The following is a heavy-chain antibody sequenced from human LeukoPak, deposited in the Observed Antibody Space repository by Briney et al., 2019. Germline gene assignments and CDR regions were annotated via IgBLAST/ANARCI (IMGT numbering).Heavy chain of an antibody. J-gene: IGHJ4*02. Sequence: GRSLRLSCAASGFTVSSNYMSWVRQAPGKGLEWVSVIYSGGSTYYADSVKGRFTISRDNSKNTLYLQMNSLRAEDTAVYYCAKDWVRYFDCLYDYWGQGTLVTVSS. V-gene: IGHV3-53*01. CDR2: IYSGGST. CDR1: GFTVSSNY. D-gene: IGHD3-9*01. CDR3: AKDWVRYFDCLYDY.